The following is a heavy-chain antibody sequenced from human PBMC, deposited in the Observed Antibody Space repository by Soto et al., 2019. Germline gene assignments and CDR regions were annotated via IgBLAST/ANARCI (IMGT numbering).Heavy chain of an antibody. Sequence: PGGSLRVSCAASGFTFTNYAMSWVRQSPGKGPEWVSGILGSGHTTFYADSVKGRFIVSRDNSKNTLSLQMNSLRAEDTAVYYCAKDPNTDYVGAFEFWGHGTMVTVSS. CDR3: AKDPNTDYVGAFEF. CDR2: ILGSGHTT. V-gene: IGHV3-23*01. CDR1: GFTFTNYA. D-gene: IGHD3-10*02. J-gene: IGHJ3*01.